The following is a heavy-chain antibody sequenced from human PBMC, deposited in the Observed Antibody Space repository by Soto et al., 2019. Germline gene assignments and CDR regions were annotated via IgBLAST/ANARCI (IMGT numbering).Heavy chain of an antibody. D-gene: IGHD3-22*01. CDR1: GFTFSSYG. Sequence: LRLSCAASGFTFSSYGMHWVRQAPGKGLEWVAVIWYDGSNKYYADSVKGRFTISRDNSKNTLYLQMNSLRAEDTAVYYCARDNYYDSSGYDYWGQGTLVTVSS. J-gene: IGHJ4*02. V-gene: IGHV3-33*01. CDR2: IWYDGSNK. CDR3: ARDNYYDSSGYDY.